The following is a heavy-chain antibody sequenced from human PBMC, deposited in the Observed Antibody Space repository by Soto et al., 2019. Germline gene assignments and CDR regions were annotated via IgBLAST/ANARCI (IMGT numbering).Heavy chain of an antibody. CDR3: ATTAAGYYYYYGMDV. CDR1: GFTFSSYG. CDR2: ISYDGSNK. J-gene: IGHJ6*02. V-gene: IGHV3-30*03. Sequence: GGSLRLSCAASGFTFSSYGMHWVRQAPGKGLEWVAVISYDGSNKYYADSVKGRFTISRDNSKNTLYLQMNSLRAEDTAVYYCATTAAGYYYYYGMDVWGQGTTVTVSS. D-gene: IGHD6-13*01.